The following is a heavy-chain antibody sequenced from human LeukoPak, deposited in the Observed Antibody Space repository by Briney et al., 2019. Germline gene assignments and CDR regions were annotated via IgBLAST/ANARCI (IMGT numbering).Heavy chain of an antibody. CDR2: IYSGGST. D-gene: IGHD3-22*01. CDR1: GFTVSSNY. J-gene: IGHJ5*01. CDR3: ARDRGYYLGSRNKSWFDS. Sequence: PGGSLRLSCAASGFTVSSNYMSWVRQAPGKGLEWVSVIYSGGSTYYADSVKGRFTFSRDNSKNTLYLQMNNLRAEDNGVYYCARDRGYYLGSRNKSWFDSWGQGTLVTVSS. V-gene: IGHV3-66*01.